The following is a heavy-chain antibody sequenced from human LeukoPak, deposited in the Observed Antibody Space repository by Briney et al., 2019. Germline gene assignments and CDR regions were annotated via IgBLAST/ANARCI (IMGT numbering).Heavy chain of an antibody. V-gene: IGHV1-2*02. Sequence: ASVKVSCKASGYTFTGYYMHWVRQAPGQGLEWMGWINPNSGGTNYAQKFQGRVTMTRDTSISTAYMELSRLRSDDTAVYYCARDALRNRHWGAWFDPWGQGTLVTISS. CDR2: INPNSGGT. J-gene: IGHJ5*02. CDR1: GYTFTGYY. D-gene: IGHD7-27*01. CDR3: ARDALRNRHWGAWFDP.